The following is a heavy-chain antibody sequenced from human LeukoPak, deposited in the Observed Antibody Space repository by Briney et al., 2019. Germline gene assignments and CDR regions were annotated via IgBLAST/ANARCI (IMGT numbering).Heavy chain of an antibody. CDR3: AQTTGWPGFDL. CDR2: IYNGRST. J-gene: IGHJ4*02. CDR1: GDSTSSRY. V-gene: IGHV4-59*08. Sequence: SETLSPTCSASGDSTSSRYWSWIRQSPGRTLEWIGYIYNGRSTKYNPTLTSRGTISVDTSKNQFSLSLTSVTAADTAIYYCAQTTGWPGFDLGGPGALVTVSS. D-gene: IGHD6-19*01.